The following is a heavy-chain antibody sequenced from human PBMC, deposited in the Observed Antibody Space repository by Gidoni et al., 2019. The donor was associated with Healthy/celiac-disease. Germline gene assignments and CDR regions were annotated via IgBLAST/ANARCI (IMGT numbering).Heavy chain of an antibody. J-gene: IGHJ4*02. CDR2: ISGSGGST. Sequence: EVQLLESVGGLVQPGGSLRLSCAASGFPFSSYAMSWVRQAPGKGLEWVSAISGSGGSTYYADSVKGRFTISRDNSKNTLYLQMNSLRAEDTAVYYCAKDLRDYGGNSEAYWGQGTLVTVSS. D-gene: IGHD4-17*01. CDR1: GFPFSSYA. V-gene: IGHV3-23*01. CDR3: AKDLRDYGGNSEAY.